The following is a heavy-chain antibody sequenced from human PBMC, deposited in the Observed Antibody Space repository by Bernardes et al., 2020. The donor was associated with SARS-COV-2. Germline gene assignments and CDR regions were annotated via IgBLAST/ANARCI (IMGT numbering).Heavy chain of an antibody. CDR3: SLKLRSVTAADTALYYCARDPGLFFTGSFDS. CDR2: ISGDEGNT. D-gene: IGHD2-21*01. V-gene: IGHV1-18*01. CDR1: GYTFTSYG. J-gene: IGHJ4*02. Sequence: ASVKVSCKASGYTFTSYGISWVRQAPGQGLEWMGWISGDEGNTNYAHKFHGRVTMTTDTSTSTAHMELRSLRSDDTSNTQFSLKLRSVTAADTALYYCARDPGLFFTGSFDSWGQGTLVTVSS.